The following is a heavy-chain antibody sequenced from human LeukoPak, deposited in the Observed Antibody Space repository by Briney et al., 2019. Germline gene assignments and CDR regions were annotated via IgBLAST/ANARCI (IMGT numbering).Heavy chain of an antibody. D-gene: IGHD2-2*02. V-gene: IGHV3-7*01. CDR2: IKQDGSEK. CDR3: ARDSPIWAMRAFDI. J-gene: IGHJ3*02. CDR1: GFTVSSTY. Sequence: GGSLRLSCAASGFTVSSTYMSWVRQAPGKGLEWVANIKQDGSEKYYVDSVKGRFTISRDNAKNSLYLQMNSLRAEDTAVYYCARDSPIWAMRAFDIWGQGTMVTVSS.